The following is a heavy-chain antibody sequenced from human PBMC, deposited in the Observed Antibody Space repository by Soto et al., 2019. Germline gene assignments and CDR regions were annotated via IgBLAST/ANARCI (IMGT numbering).Heavy chain of an antibody. J-gene: IGHJ4*02. V-gene: IGHV3-33*01. Sequence: GGSLRLSCAASGFTFSSYGMHWVRQAPGKGLEWVAVIWYDGSNKYYADSVKGRFTISRDNSKNTLYLQMNSLRAEDTAVYYCARDRDGYCSGGSCYSDYWGQGTLVTVS. CDR3: ARDRDGYCSGGSCYSDY. CDR1: GFTFSSYG. CDR2: IWYDGSNK. D-gene: IGHD2-15*01.